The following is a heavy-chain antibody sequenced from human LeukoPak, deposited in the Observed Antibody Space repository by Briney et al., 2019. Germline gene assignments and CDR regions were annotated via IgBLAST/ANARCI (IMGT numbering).Heavy chain of an antibody. CDR2: INHSGST. D-gene: IGHD2-2*01. J-gene: IGHJ6*02. Sequence: SGTLSLTCAVYGGSFSGYYWSWIRQPPGKGLEWIGEINHSGSTNYNPSLKSRVTISVDTSKNQFSLKLSSVTAADTAVYYCARIDEDIVVVPAAMRKNYYYGMDVWGQGTTVTVSS. CDR1: GGSFSGYY. CDR3: ARIDEDIVVVPAAMRKNYYYGMDV. V-gene: IGHV4-34*01.